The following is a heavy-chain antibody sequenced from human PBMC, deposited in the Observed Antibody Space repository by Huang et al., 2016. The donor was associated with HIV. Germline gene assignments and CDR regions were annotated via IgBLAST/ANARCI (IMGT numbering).Heavy chain of an antibody. V-gene: IGHV1-69*13. Sequence: QVRLVQAGGEVKKPGSSVKVSCKASGGGSFNSYAISWVRQAPGQGLEWMGGIVPILGTTKYAQRFQGRVTITADESTSAGYLEVTSLRSEDTAVYYCARDLSYSSGWYTDAFNLWGQGTVVVVS. CDR1: GGSFNSYA. CDR2: IVPILGTT. CDR3: ARDLSYSSGWYTDAFNL. D-gene: IGHD6-19*01. J-gene: IGHJ3*01.